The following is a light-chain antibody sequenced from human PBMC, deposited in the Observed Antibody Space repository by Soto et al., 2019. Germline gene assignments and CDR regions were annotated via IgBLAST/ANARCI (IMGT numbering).Light chain of an antibody. Sequence: QSVLTQPASVSGSPGQSITVSCTGTSSDVGGYNYVSWYQQLPGKAPKLIIYDVSNRPSGVSNRFSGSKSGNTASLTISGLQAEDEADYYCSSYTSSGTLGVFGGGTQLTVL. J-gene: IGLJ2*01. CDR3: SSYTSSGTLGV. CDR1: SSDVGGYNY. CDR2: DVS. V-gene: IGLV2-14*01.